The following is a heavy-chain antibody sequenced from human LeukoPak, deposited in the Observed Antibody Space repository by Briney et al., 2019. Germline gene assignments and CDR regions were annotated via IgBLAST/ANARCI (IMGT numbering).Heavy chain of an antibody. CDR3: ARGSGYYGNAFDI. CDR1: GYTFTSYY. CDR2: INPNSGGT. J-gene: IGHJ3*02. D-gene: IGHD3-22*01. Sequence: GASVKVSCKASGYTFTSYYMHWVRQAPGQGLEWMGWINPNSGGTNYAQKFQGRVTMTRDTSISTAYMELSRLRSDDTAVYYCARGSGYYGNAFDIWGQGTMVTVSS. V-gene: IGHV1-2*02.